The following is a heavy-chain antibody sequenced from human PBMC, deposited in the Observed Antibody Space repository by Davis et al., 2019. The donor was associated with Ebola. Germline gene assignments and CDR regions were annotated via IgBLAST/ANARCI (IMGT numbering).Heavy chain of an antibody. D-gene: IGHD3-16*01. Sequence: MPSETLSLTCTVSGASISSRSYYWGWIRQPPGKGLDWVGSFSYGDNTHYYNPSLRSRVTISVDTSKNQFSVNLRSVTATDTATYYCARLGGPATNFDHWGQGTLVTVSS. J-gene: IGHJ4*02. CDR2: FSYGDNTH. CDR3: ARLGGPATNFDH. CDR1: GASISSRSYY. V-gene: IGHV4-39*01.